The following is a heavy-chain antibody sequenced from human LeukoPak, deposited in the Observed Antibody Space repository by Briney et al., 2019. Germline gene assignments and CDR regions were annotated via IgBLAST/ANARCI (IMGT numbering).Heavy chain of an antibody. Sequence: PSETLSLTCTVSGGSISPYYWSWIRQPPGKGLEWIGYIYYSGTTNYSPSLKSRVTISVDTSKKQISLRLSSVTAADMAVYYCARNYGSGSYYSYYYMDVWGKGTTVTVSS. CDR3: ARNYGSGSYYSYYYMDV. CDR1: GGSISPYY. D-gene: IGHD3-10*01. J-gene: IGHJ6*03. CDR2: IYYSGTT. V-gene: IGHV4-59*01.